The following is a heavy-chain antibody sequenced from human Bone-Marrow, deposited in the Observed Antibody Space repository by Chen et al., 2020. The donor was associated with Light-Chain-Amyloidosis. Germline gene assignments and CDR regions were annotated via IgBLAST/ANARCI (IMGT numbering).Heavy chain of an antibody. J-gene: IGHJ6*02. V-gene: IGHV4-31*03. CDR1: GGSIRSDGYY. CDR3: ARDGGRIHPYYNGMDV. Sequence: QVQLQESGPGLVKPSQTLFLTCIVSGGSIRSDGYYWSWVRQQPGKGLEWIGYIDDRGSTYHNPSLKSRVSISVDTSKNEFSLKVSSVTAADTAVYYCARDGGRIHPYYNGMDVWGQGTTVSVSS. D-gene: IGHD3-16*01. CDR2: IDDRGST.